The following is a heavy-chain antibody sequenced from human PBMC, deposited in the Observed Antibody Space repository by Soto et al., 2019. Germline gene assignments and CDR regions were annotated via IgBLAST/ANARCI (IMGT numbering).Heavy chain of an antibody. CDR3: ARRLYDNRNYLDALDV. V-gene: IGHV5-10-1*01. J-gene: IGHJ3*01. CDR2: LDPADSFT. Sequence: PGESLKISCNVSGYSFTTFWISWVRQMPEKGLEWMGRLDPADSFTNYSPSFQGHVTISVDKSINTAYLQWSSLKASDTAIYYCARRLYDNRNYLDALDVWGQGTMVTVSS. CDR1: GYSFTTFW. D-gene: IGHD3-16*01.